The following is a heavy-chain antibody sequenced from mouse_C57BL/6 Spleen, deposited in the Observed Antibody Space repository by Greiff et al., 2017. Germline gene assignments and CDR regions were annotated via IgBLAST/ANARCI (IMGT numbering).Heavy chain of an antibody. CDR1: GFNIKDYY. D-gene: IGHD1-1*01. Sequence: EVQLQQSGAELVRPGASVKLSCTASGFNIKDYYMHWVKQRPEQGLEWIGRIDPEDGDTEYAPKFKGKATMTADTSSNTAYLQLSSLTSEDTAVYYCTTPHDYGSSDGYAMDYWGQGTSVTVSS. CDR2: IDPEDGDT. CDR3: TTPHDYGSSDGYAMDY. J-gene: IGHJ4*01. V-gene: IGHV14-1*01.